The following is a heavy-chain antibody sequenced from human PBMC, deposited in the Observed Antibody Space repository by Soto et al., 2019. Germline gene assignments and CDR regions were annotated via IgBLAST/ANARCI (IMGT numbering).Heavy chain of an antibody. D-gene: IGHD5-18*01. Sequence: QVQLQESGPGLVKPSETLSLTCSVSGGSVSSGSYHWNWIRQPPGKGLEWIGNIYNSGRTNYNPSLKCRVPISMDTSHNQFSLRLSSVTAADTAVDYCARVGGNSGFYWGQGTLVTVSS. J-gene: IGHJ4*02. V-gene: IGHV4-61*01. CDR1: GGSVSSGSYH. CDR2: IYNSGRT. CDR3: ARVGGNSGFY.